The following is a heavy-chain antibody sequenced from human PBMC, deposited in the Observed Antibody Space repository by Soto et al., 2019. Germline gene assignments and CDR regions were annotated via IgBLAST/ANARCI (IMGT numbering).Heavy chain of an antibody. CDR2: IKRRADGGTT. CDR1: GFTLSDAW. CDR3: ITDQAAQ. D-gene: IGHD6-13*01. V-gene: IGHV3-15*07. J-gene: IGHJ4*02. Sequence: EVQLVESGGGLVKPGWSLRLSCAASGFTLSDAWMHWVRHAPGKGLQWVGRIKRRADGGTTDYAAPVKGRFTISRDDSKNTLFLHMNSLISDDTAVYFCITDQAAQWGQGTLVTVSP.